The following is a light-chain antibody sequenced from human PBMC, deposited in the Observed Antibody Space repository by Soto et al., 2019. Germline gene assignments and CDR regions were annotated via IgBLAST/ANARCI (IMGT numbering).Light chain of an antibody. CDR1: QSIGRF. Sequence: DIQMTQSPATLSASVGDRVTITCRASQSIGRFLNWYQQKPGKAPNLLIYAASTLQSGVPSRFSGSGSGTDFTLTISSLQPEDFATYFCQHGYSTPLTFGGGTKVDIK. CDR2: AAS. CDR3: QHGYSTPLT. V-gene: IGKV1-39*01. J-gene: IGKJ4*01.